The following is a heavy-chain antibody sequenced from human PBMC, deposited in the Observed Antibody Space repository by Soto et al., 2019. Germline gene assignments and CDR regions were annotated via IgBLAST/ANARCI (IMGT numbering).Heavy chain of an antibody. J-gene: IGHJ4*02. CDR3: ARQIYDSDTGPNFQYYFDS. D-gene: IGHD3-22*01. V-gene: IGHV5-51*01. Sequence: VESLNLSCTSSGYRFSTYWIGWVRQMPGKGLFWMGIIYPGDSDSRYNPAFRGHVTISATKSITTVFLQWSSLRASDTAMYYCARQIYDSDTGPNFQYYFDSWGQGTPVTVSS. CDR1: GYRFSTYW. CDR2: IYPGDSDS.